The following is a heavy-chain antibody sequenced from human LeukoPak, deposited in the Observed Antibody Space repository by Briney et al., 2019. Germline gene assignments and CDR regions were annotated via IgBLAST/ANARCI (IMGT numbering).Heavy chain of an antibody. D-gene: IGHD4-23*01. V-gene: IGHV1-69*04. Sequence: SVKVSCKASGGTFSSYAISWVRQAPGQGLEWMGKIIPILGIANYAQKFQGRVTTTADKSTSTAYMELSSLRSEDTAVYYCARTVDDGFDYWGQGTLVTVSS. CDR1: GGTFSSYA. CDR2: IIPILGIA. CDR3: ARTVDDGFDY. J-gene: IGHJ4*02.